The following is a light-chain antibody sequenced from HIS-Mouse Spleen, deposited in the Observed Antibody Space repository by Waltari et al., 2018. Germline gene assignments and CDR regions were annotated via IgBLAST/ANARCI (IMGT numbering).Light chain of an antibody. CDR3: SSYAGSNNLGV. V-gene: IGLV2-8*01. Sequence: QSALTQPPSASGSPGQSVTISCTGTSSDVGGYNYVSWYQQHPGKAPTLMIYEVSKRPSGVPARFSGSKSGNTASLTVSGLQAEDEADYYCSSYAGSNNLGVFGTGTKVTVL. J-gene: IGLJ1*01. CDR1: SSDVGGYNY. CDR2: EVS.